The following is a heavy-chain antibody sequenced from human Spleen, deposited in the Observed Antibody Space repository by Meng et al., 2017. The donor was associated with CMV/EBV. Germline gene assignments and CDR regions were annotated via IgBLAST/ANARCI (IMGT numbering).Heavy chain of an antibody. CDR3: ARGGWGGPEGPPVDY. J-gene: IGHJ4*02. CDR2: IKHTGSEK. CDR1: GFTFSSFS. D-gene: IGHD3-10*01. V-gene: IGHV3-7*01. Sequence: GESLKISCAASGFTFSSFSMSWVRQAPGKGLEWVANIKHTGSEKYHADSVKGRFTISRDNSKNSLYLQMNSLRAEDTAMYYCARGGWGGPEGPPVDYWGQGTLVTVSS.